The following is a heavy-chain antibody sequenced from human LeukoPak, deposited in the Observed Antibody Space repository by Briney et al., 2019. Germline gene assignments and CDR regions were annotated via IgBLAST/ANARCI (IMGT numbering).Heavy chain of an antibody. D-gene: IGHD5-18*01. CDR1: GFTFSNYA. J-gene: IGHJ4*02. CDR3: ARGLGYSYGYGIDY. V-gene: IGHV3-23*01. Sequence: PGGSLRLSCAASGFTFSNYAMSWVRQAPGKGLEWVSAISGSTGSTYYADSVEGRFTISRDNSKNTLYLQMNSLRAEDTAVYSCARGLGYSYGYGIDYWGQGTLVIASS. CDR2: ISGSTGST.